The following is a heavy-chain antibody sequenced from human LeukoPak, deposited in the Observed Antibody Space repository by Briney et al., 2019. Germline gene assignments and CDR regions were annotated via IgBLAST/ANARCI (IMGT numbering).Heavy chain of an antibody. J-gene: IGHJ3*02. CDR3: ARVSQVDDYYDSSVQDAFDI. Sequence: GGSLRLSCAGSGFDFNTYSMNWIRQAPGKGPEWVSSISSGSSYIYYSDSEKGRFTISRDNAKNSLYLQMNSLRDEDTAVYYCARVSQVDDYYDSSVQDAFDIWGQGTMVTVSS. D-gene: IGHD3-22*01. CDR1: GFDFNTYS. V-gene: IGHV3-21*01. CDR2: ISSGSSYI.